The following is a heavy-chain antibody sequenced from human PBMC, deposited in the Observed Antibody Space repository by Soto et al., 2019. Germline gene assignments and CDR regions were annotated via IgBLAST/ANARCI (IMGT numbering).Heavy chain of an antibody. J-gene: IGHJ6*02. CDR2: ISGSGGST. CDR3: ARESVGYDFWSASRYYYYGMDV. CDR1: GFTFSSYA. V-gene: IGHV3-23*01. D-gene: IGHD3-3*01. Sequence: PGGSLRLSCAASGFTFSSYAMSWVRQAPGKGLEWVSAISGSGGSTYYADSVKGRFTISRDNSKNTLYLQMNSLRAEDTAVYYCARESVGYDFWSASRYYYYGMDVWGQGTTVTVSS.